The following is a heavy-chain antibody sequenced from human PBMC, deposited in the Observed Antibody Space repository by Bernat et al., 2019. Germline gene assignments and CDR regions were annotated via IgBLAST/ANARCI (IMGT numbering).Heavy chain of an antibody. Sequence: SCAASGFTFSDYYMSWIRQDPGKGLDWVSYISSSSSYTNYADSVKGRFTISRDHAKNSLDLQMNSLIAEDTAVYYCARGPAPSAPYMDCWGKGTTV. CDR3: ARGPAPSAPYMDC. CDR1: GFTFSDYY. V-gene: IGHV3-11*05. J-gene: IGHJ6*03. CDR2: ISSSSSYT.